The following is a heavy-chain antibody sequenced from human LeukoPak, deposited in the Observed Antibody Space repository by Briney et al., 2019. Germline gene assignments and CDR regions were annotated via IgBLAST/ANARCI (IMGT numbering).Heavy chain of an antibody. CDR3: AKDDGDGYNYDPFDI. CDR2: ISSDGSNE. J-gene: IGHJ3*02. D-gene: IGHD5-24*01. V-gene: IGHV3-30*18. Sequence: GGSLRLSCAASGFTFSSYGMHWVRQAPGKGLERVAVISSDGSNEDYADPVKGRFTISRENSKNTLYLQMNSLRAEDTAVYYCAKDDGDGYNYDPFDIWGQGTMVTVSS. CDR1: GFTFSSYG.